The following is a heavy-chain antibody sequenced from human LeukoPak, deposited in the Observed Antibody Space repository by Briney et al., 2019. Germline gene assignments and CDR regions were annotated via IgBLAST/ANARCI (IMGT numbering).Heavy chain of an antibody. D-gene: IGHD1-26*01. CDR2: IWYDGSNK. CDR3: AKGDGSYSDY. CDR1: GFTFSNYG. Sequence: PGRSLRLSCAASGFTFSNYGMHWVRQAPGKGLEWVAVIWYDGSNKYYADSVKGRFTISRDNSKNTLYLQMNSLRAEDTAVYYCAKGDGSYSDYWGQGTLVTVSS. V-gene: IGHV3-33*06. J-gene: IGHJ4*02.